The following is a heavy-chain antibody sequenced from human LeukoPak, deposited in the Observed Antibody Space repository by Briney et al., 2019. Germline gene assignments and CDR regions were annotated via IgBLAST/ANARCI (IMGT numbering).Heavy chain of an antibody. CDR1: GFTSSYYS. CDR2: ITNSGYI. V-gene: IGHV3-21*01. D-gene: IGHD2-8*02. J-gene: IGHJ4*02. Sequence: GGSLRLSCAASGFTSSYYSMYWVRQVPGKGLELVSSITNSGYISYADSVKGRFTISRDNTKNSLYLQMNSLRAEDTAIYYCASFGSVVDYWGQGTLVTVYS. CDR3: ASFGSVVDY.